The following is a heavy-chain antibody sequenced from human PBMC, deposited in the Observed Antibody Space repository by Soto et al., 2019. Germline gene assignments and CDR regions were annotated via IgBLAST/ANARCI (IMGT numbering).Heavy chain of an antibody. CDR1: GCYIRSNSYY. CDR3: ARHKGGYYSGVDV. J-gene: IGHJ6*02. D-gene: IGHD3-16*01. CDR2: IYYSGTT. Sequence: SETLSLTCPVSGCYIRSNSYYWAWIRQPPGKGLEWIGNIYYSGTTYYNPSLKSRVTISVDTSKNQFSLKLSSVTAADTAVYYCARHKGGYYSGVDVWGQGTTVTVSS. V-gene: IGHV4-39*01.